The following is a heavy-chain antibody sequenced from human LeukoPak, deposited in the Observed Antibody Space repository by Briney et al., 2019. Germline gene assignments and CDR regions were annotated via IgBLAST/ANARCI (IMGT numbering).Heavy chain of an antibody. CDR1: GFTFNNYW. D-gene: IGHD4-17*01. J-gene: IGHJ4*02. CDR2: IKEDGTEK. V-gene: IGHV3-7*01. Sequence: GGSLKLSCAASGFTFNNYWLSWVRQAPGKGLEWVANIKEDGTEKYYVDSVKGRFTISRDNAKNSLYLQMNSLRAEDTAVYYCARDTVTTGFDYWGQGTLVTVSS. CDR3: ARDTVTTGFDY.